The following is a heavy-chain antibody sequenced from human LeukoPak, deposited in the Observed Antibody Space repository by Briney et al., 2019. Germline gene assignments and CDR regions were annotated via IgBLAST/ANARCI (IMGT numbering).Heavy chain of an antibody. D-gene: IGHD2-2*01. CDR2: IIPIFGTA. V-gene: IGHV1-69*13. J-gene: IGHJ5*02. Sequence: SVKVSCKASGGTFSSYAISWVRQAPGQGLEWMGGIIPIFGTANYAQKFQGRVTITADESTSTAYMELSSLRSEDTAVYYCAMESVDCSSTSCYNWFDPWGQGTLVTVSS. CDR1: GGTFSSYA. CDR3: AMESVDCSSTSCYNWFDP.